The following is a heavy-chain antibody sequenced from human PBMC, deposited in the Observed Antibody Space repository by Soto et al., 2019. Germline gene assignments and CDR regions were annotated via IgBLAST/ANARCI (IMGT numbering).Heavy chain of an antibody. CDR2: INPSGGST. D-gene: IGHD3-22*01. J-gene: IGHJ4*02. CDR3: AAVFNYYDSSGYYYHFDY. CDR1: GYTFTSYY. Sequence: ASVKVSCKASGYTFTSYYMHWVRQAPGQGLEWMGIINPSGGSTSYAQKFQGRVTMTRDTSTSTVYMELSSLRSEDTAVYYCAAVFNYYDSSGYYYHFDYWGQGTLVTVSS. V-gene: IGHV1-46*01.